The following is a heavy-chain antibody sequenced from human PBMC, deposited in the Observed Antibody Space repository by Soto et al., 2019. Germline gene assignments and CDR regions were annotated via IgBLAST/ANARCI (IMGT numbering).Heavy chain of an antibody. J-gene: IGHJ6*03. CDR3: AREVLEWLSPMDV. D-gene: IGHD3-3*01. CDR1: GFTFSSYG. Sequence: GGSLRLSCAASGFTFSSYGMHWVRQAPGKGLEWVAVIWYDGSNKYYADSVKGRFTNSRDNSKNTLYLQMNSLRAEDTAVYYCAREVLEWLSPMDVWGKGTTVTVSS. CDR2: IWYDGSNK. V-gene: IGHV3-33*01.